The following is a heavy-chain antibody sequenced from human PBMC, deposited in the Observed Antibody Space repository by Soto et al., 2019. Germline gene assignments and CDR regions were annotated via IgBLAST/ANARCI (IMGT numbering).Heavy chain of an antibody. J-gene: IGHJ6*02. CDR3: ARGGGMTTVTRGYYYYGMDV. V-gene: IGHV1-69*13. D-gene: IGHD4-17*01. CDR1: GGTFSSYA. CDR2: IIPIFGTA. Sequence: SVKVSCKASGGTFSSYAISWVRQAPGQGLEWMGGIIPIFGTANYAQKFQGRVTITADESTSTAYMELSSLRSEDTAVYYCARGGGMTTVTRGYYYYGMDVWGQGTTVTVSS.